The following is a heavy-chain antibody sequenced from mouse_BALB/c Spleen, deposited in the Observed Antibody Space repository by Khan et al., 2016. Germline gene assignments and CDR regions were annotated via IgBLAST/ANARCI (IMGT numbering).Heavy chain of an antibody. D-gene: IGHD2-3*01. CDR1: GYSFTDYF. J-gene: IGHJ2*01. Sequence: VQRKQSGPELVKPGASVKISCKASGYSFTDYFMNWVMQSHGKSLEWIGRINPKNGDTLYNQKFKGKATLTVDKSSSTAHMELRSLASEDSAVYYCTSDGYDFDYWGQGTTLTVSS. CDR3: TSDGYDFDY. CDR2: INPKNGDT. V-gene: IGHV1-20*02.